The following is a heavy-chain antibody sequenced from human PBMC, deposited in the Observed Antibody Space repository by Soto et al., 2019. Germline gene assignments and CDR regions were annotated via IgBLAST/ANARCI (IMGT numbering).Heavy chain of an antibody. Sequence: SETLSLTCAVSSGSISSSNWWIWVRQPPGKGLEWFGEIYHSGSTNYNPSLKSRVTISVDKSKNQFSLNLSSVTAADTAVYYCARQRPSSGYMDVWGKGTTVTVSS. CDR1: SGSISSSNW. V-gene: IGHV4-4*02. CDR2: IYHSGST. CDR3: ARQRPSSGYMDV. J-gene: IGHJ6*03. D-gene: IGHD1-1*01.